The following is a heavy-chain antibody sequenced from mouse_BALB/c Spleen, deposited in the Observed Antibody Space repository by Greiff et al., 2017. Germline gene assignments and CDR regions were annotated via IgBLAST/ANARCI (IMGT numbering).Heavy chain of an antibody. J-gene: IGHJ2*01. Sequence: EVQLVESGPGLVKPSQSLSLTCTVTGYSITSDYAWNWIRQFPGNKLEWMGYISYSGSTSYNPSLKSRISITRDTSKNQFFLQLNSVTTEDTATYYCAREAVYYFDYWGQGTTLTVSS. CDR3: AREAVYYFDY. V-gene: IGHV3-2*02. CDR2: ISYSGST. D-gene: IGHD3-3*01. CDR1: GYSITSDYA.